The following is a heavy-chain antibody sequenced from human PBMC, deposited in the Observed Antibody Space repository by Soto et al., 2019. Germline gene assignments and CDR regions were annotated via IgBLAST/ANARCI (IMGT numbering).Heavy chain of an antibody. J-gene: IGHJ6*02. CDR2: INPSGGST. D-gene: IGHD6-13*01. CDR1: GYTFTSYY. CDR3: ARWTAAELYYYYGMDV. Sequence: ASVKVSCKASGYTFTSYYMHWVRQAPGQGLEWMGIINPSGGSTSYAQKFQGRVTMTRDTSTSTVYMELSSLRSEDTAVYHCARWTAAELYYYYGMDVWGQGTTVTVSS. V-gene: IGHV1-46*01.